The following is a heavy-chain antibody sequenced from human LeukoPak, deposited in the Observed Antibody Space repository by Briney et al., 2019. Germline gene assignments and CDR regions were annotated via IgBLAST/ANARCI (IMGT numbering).Heavy chain of an antibody. CDR1: GFTFSSFA. J-gene: IGHJ4*02. V-gene: IGHV3-23*01. CDR2: MSGSGGST. D-gene: IGHD3-10*01. CDR3: AKYYYSASGSLNY. Sequence: GGSLRLSCAASGFTFSSFAMTWVRQAPGKGLEWVSAMSGSGGSTYYADSVKGRFTISRDNSKNTLYLQMNSLRAEDTALYYCAKYYYSASGSLNYWGQGALATVPS.